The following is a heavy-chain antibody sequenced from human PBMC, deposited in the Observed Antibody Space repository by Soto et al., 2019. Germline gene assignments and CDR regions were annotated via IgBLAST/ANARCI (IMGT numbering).Heavy chain of an antibody. CDR3: ARLKWELPFPFGMDV. Sequence: QVQLVESGGGVVQPGRSLRLSCAASGFTFSSYGMHWVRQAPGKGLEWVAVIWYDGSNKYYADSVKGRFTISRDNSKNTLYLQMNSLRAEDTAVYYCARLKWELPFPFGMDVWGQGTTVPVSS. V-gene: IGHV3-33*01. CDR1: GFTFSSYG. D-gene: IGHD1-26*01. CDR2: IWYDGSNK. J-gene: IGHJ6*02.